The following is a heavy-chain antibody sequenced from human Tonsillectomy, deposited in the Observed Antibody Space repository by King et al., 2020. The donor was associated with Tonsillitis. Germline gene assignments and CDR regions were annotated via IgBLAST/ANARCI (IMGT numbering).Heavy chain of an antibody. Sequence: VQLQQSGPGLVKPSQTLSLTCAISGDSVSSNSAAWNWIRQSPSRGLEWLGRTYYRSKWYNDYAVSVKSRITINPDTSKNQFSLQLNSVTPEDTAVYYCARGPSARRNDYVWGSYRPYYYYGMDVWGQGTTVTVSS. CDR3: ARGPSARRNDYVWGSYRPYYYYGMDV. CDR2: TYYRSKWYN. CDR1: GDSVSSNSAA. D-gene: IGHD3-16*02. J-gene: IGHJ6*02. V-gene: IGHV6-1*01.